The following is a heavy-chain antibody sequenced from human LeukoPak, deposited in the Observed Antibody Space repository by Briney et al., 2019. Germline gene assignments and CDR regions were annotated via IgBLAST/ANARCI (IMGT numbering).Heavy chain of an antibody. CDR3: ARDSNSGSLL. V-gene: IGHV3-48*03. CDR1: EITFRSYE. Sequence: GGSLRLSCAASEITFRSYEMNWVRQTPGKGLEWVSYIGTSGSTIYYADSVKGRFTVSRDNAKNSLYLQMNSLRDEDTAVYYCARDSNSGSLLWGQGTLVTVSS. J-gene: IGHJ4*02. D-gene: IGHD1-26*01. CDR2: IGTSGSTI.